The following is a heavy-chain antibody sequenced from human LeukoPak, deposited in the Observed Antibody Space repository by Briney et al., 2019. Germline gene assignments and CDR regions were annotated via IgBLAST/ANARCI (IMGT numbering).Heavy chain of an antibody. V-gene: IGHV3-23*01. CDR3: AKVFGGSSLKGLFDY. Sequence: GGSLRLSCAASGFTFSSYAMSWVRQAPGKGLEWVSAISGSGGSTYYADSAKGRFTISRDNSKNTLYLQMNSLRAEDTAVYYCAKVFGGSSLKGLFDYWGQGTLVTVSS. CDR2: ISGSGGST. CDR1: GFTFSSYA. J-gene: IGHJ4*02. D-gene: IGHD6-13*01.